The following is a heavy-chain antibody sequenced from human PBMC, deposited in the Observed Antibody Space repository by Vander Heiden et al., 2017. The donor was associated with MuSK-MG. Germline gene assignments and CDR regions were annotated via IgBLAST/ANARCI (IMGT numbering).Heavy chain of an antibody. J-gene: IGHJ6*02. CDR3: ARVGPYGKDV. CDR1: GGPVSSGSSY. CDR2: IYYSGST. Sequence: QVQLQESGPGLVKPSETLSLTCTVAGGPVSSGSSYWSWIRQPPGKGLEWIGYIYYSGSTNDNPSLKSRVTISVDTSKNQFSLKLRSVTAADRAVYDGARVGPYGKDVWGHGTTVTASS. V-gene: IGHV4-61*01.